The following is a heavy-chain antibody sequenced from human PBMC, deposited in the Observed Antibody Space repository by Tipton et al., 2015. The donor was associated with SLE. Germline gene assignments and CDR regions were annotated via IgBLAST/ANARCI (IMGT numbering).Heavy chain of an antibody. CDR1: GVSITSHY. CDR3: ARANQLEHGFDY. J-gene: IGHJ4*02. V-gene: IGHV4-59*11. CDR2: IYYTGNT. D-gene: IGHD1-1*01. Sequence: TLSLTCTVSGVSITSHYWSWIRQPPGKGLEWIGYIYYTGNTKYNPSLQSRVTMSVDTSKNQFSLKLSSVTAADTAVYYCARANQLEHGFDYWGQGTLVTVSS.